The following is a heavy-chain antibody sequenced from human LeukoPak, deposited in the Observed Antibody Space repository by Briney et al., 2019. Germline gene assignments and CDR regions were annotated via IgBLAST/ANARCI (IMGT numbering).Heavy chain of an antibody. D-gene: IGHD5-12*01. J-gene: IGHJ4*02. CDR1: GFTFSSYA. Sequence: PGGPLRLSCAASGFTFSSYAMHWVRQAPGKGLEWVAVISYDGSNKYYADSVKGRFTISRDNSKNTLYLQMNSLRAEDTAVYHCARSRGYSGYGGDYWGQGTLVTVSS. CDR3: ARSRGYSGYGGDY. CDR2: ISYDGSNK. V-gene: IGHV3-30*04.